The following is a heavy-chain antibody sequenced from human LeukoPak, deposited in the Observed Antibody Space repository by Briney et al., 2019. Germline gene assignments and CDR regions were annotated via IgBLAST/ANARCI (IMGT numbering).Heavy chain of an antibody. Sequence: LGGSLRLSCAASGVTVSSNYMNWVRQAPGKGLEWVSIIYSGGNTYYADSVKGRFTISRDSSKNTLYLQMNGLRAEDTAVYYCARQQDTTNPGYWGQGTLVTVSS. CDR1: GVTVSSNY. J-gene: IGHJ4*02. CDR2: IYSGGNT. CDR3: ARQQDTTNPGY. D-gene: IGHD5-18*01. V-gene: IGHV3-66*04.